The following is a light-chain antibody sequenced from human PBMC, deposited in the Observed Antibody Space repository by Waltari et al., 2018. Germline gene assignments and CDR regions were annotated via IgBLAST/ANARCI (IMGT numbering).Light chain of an antibody. J-gene: IGKJ4*01. CDR3: QQYNNWPFLT. CDR1: QSVSSN. Sequence: EIVMTQSPATLSVSPGERATLSCRASQSVSSNLAWYQQKPGQAPRLLIYGASTRATGIPARFSGSGSGTEFTLTISSMQSEDFAVYYCQQYNNWPFLTFGEGPRWRSN. V-gene: IGKV3-15*01. CDR2: GAS.